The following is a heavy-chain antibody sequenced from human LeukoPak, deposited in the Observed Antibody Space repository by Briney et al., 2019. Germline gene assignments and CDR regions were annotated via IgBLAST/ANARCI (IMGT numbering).Heavy chain of an antibody. CDR3: ARGTPSGWYGAVY. Sequence: GASVKVSCKASEYTFTSYDINWVRQATGQGLEWMGWMNPDSGNTGYAQKFQGRVTITRNTSINTAYMELSSLRSEDTAVYYCARGTPSGWYGAVYWGQGTLVTVSS. V-gene: IGHV1-8*01. CDR1: EYTFTSYD. CDR2: MNPDSGNT. J-gene: IGHJ4*02. D-gene: IGHD6-19*01.